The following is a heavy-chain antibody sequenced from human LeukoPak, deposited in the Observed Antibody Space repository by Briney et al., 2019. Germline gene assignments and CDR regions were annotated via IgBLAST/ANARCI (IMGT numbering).Heavy chain of an antibody. CDR2: IYSSGST. CDR1: GGSISSYY. CDR3: AREGPGRFGAPGPNVYSIDY. Sequence: SETLSLTCTVSGGSISSYYWSWIRQPPGKRLEWIGCIYSSGSTNYNPSLKSRVTISVATSKSQFSLKLTSVTAADTAVYYCAREGPGRFGAPGPNVYSIDYWGQGTLVTVSS. D-gene: IGHD3-10*01. V-gene: IGHV4-59*01. J-gene: IGHJ4*02.